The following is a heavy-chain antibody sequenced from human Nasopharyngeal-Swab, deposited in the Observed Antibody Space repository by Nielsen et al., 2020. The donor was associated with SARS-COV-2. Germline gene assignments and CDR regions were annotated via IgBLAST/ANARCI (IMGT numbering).Heavy chain of an antibody. J-gene: IGHJ3*02. D-gene: IGHD3-10*02. V-gene: IGHV4-59*01. CDR1: GGSISSYY. CDR2: IYYSGST. CDR3: ARVAPCSGMFTDDAFDI. Sequence: SETLSLTCTVSGGSISSYYWSWIRQLPGKGLEWIGYIYYSGSTNYNPSLKSRVTISVDTSKNQFSLKLSSVTAADTAVYYCARVAPCSGMFTDDAFDIWGQGTMVTVSS.